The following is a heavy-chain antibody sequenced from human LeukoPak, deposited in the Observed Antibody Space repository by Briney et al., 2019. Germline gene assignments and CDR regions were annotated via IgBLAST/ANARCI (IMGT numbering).Heavy chain of an antibody. Sequence: PSETLSLTCTVSGGSISSYYWGWIRQPPGKGLEWIGYIYYSGSTNYNPSLKSRVTISVDTSKNQFSLKLSSVTAADTAVYYCARHVSGYDLIFDYWGQGTLVTVSS. V-gene: IGHV4-59*08. CDR1: GGSISSYY. CDR3: ARHVSGYDLIFDY. D-gene: IGHD5-12*01. J-gene: IGHJ4*02. CDR2: IYYSGST.